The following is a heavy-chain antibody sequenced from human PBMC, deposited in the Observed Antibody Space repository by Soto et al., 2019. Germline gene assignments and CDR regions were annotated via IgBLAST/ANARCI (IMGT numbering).Heavy chain of an antibody. D-gene: IGHD2-2*01. CDR3: ARYCSSTDCHRKGMDV. J-gene: IGHJ6*02. CDR1: GGSITRDNYY. V-gene: IGHV4-31*03. Sequence: QVQLQQSGPGLVKPSQTLSLTCTVSGGSITRDNYYWSWIRQFPGKVLEWIGFIYATGTTYYNPSFEGRFIISLDTSGGGSKSQFFLTVTSVKAADSAVYYCARYCSSTDCHRKGMDVWGQGTTVTVSS. CDR2: IYATGTT.